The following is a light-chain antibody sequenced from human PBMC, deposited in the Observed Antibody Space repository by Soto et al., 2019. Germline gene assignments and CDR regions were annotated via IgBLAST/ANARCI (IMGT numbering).Light chain of an antibody. CDR2: KAS. CDR1: QTISSW. J-gene: IGKJ1*01. CDR3: QRYNSYSEA. Sequence: TQITQSPSTLSGPDADRVTSTCLASQTISSWLAWYQQKPGKAPKLLIYKASTLKSGVPSRFSGSGSGTEFTLTISSLQPDDFATYYCQRYNSYSEAFGQGTKVDIK. V-gene: IGKV1-5*03.